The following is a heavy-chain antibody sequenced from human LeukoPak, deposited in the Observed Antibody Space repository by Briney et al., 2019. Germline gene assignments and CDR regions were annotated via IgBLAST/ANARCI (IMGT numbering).Heavy chain of an antibody. CDR2: IKQDGSEK. CDR1: GFTFSIYN. J-gene: IGHJ4*02. V-gene: IGHV3-7*01. CDR3: ARDNRLTGYYTYYFDY. Sequence: GGSLRLSCAASGFTFSIYNMNWVRQAPGKGLEWVANIKQDGSEKYYVDSVKGRFTISRDNAKNSLYLQMNSLRAEDTAVYYCARDNRLTGYYTYYFDYWGQGTLVTVSS. D-gene: IGHD3-9*01.